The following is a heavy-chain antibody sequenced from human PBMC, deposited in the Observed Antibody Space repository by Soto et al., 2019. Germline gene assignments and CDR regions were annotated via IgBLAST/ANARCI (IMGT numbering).Heavy chain of an antibody. V-gene: IGHV3-73*01. CDR3: ARGGGMGVNDH. J-gene: IGHJ4*02. D-gene: IGHD3-16*01. Sequence: GGSLRLSCAASGFSFTDSAMHWVRQAPGKGLEWIARIRSGANNYLTAYPASVTGRFTISRDDPKNTAYLQMDGLTSEDTAMYFCARGGGMGVNDHWGQGIMVTVSS. CDR2: IRSGANNYLT. CDR1: GFSFTDSA.